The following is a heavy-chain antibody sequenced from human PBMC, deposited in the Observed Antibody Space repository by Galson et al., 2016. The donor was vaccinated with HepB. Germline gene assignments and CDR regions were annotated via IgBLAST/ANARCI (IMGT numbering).Heavy chain of an antibody. Sequence: ETLSLTCTVSGGSITTYYWSWIRQPPGKGLEWIGYIYYSGSTNYNPSLKSRVTISEETSKNQFSLKLSSVTAADTAVYYVARGGHAYERSGYWDAFNIWGQGTWVAVSS. V-gene: IGHV4-59*01. D-gene: IGHD3-22*01. CDR3: ARGGHAYERSGYWDAFNI. J-gene: IGHJ3*02. CDR2: IYYSGST. CDR1: GGSITTYY.